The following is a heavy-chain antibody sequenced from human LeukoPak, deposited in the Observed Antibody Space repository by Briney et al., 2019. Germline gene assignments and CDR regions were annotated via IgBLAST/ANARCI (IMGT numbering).Heavy chain of an antibody. CDR3: ARDNIAAAGYYMDV. J-gene: IGHJ6*03. V-gene: IGHV1-2*02. CDR2: INPNSGGT. Sequence: ASVKVSCKASGYTFTAYYMHWVRQAPGQGLEWMGWINPNSGGTNYAQKFQGRVTMTRDTSISTAYMELSRMTSHDTAVYYCARDNIAAAGYYMDVWGKGTTVTVPS. CDR1: GYTFTAYY. D-gene: IGHD6-13*01.